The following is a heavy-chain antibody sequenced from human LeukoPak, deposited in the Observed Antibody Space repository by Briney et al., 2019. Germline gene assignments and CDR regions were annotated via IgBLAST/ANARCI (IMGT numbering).Heavy chain of an antibody. V-gene: IGHV1-69*13. CDR3: ARAIVVVPAATYYFDY. J-gene: IGHJ4*02. CDR1: GDTFTSYG. D-gene: IGHD2-2*01. CDR2: IIPIFGTA. Sequence: ASVKVSCKASGDTFTSYGISWVRQAPGQGLEWMGGIIPIFGTANYAQKFQGRVTITADESTSTAYKELSSLRSEDTAVYYCARAIVVVPAATYYFDYWGQGTLVTVSS.